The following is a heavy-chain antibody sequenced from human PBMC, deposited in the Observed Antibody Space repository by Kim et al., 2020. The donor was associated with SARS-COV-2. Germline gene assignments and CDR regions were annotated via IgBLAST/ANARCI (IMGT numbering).Heavy chain of an antibody. Sequence: ASVKVSFKASGYTFTSYYMHWVRQAPGQGLEWMGIINPSGGSTSYAQKFQGRVTMTRDTSTSTVYMELSSLRSEDTAVYYCARDPHSYYYDSSGYYPYYFDYWGQGTLVTVSS. CDR3: ARDPHSYYYDSSGYYPYYFDY. V-gene: IGHV1-46*01. CDR2: INPSGGST. D-gene: IGHD3-22*01. CDR1: GYTFTSYY. J-gene: IGHJ4*02.